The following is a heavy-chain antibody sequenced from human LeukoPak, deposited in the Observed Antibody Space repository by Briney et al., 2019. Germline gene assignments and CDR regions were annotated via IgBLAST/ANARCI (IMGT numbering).Heavy chain of an antibody. CDR3: ATYVRGDFDY. Sequence: PGGSLRLYCATSGFTFSSYAMSWVRQAPGKGLEWVSTVSGGGGSTWYADSVKGRFAISRDNSKNTLYLQMNSLRAEDTAVYYCATYVRGDFDYWGQGTLVTVSS. CDR1: GFTFSSYA. D-gene: IGHD3-10*02. V-gene: IGHV3-23*01. J-gene: IGHJ4*02. CDR2: VSGGGGST.